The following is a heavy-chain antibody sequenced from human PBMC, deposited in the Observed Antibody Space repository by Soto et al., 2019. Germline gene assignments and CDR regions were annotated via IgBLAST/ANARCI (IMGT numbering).Heavy chain of an antibody. CDR1: SGSISSSNW. CDR2: IYHSGST. CDR3: ARGYCSGGSCYDYFDY. D-gene: IGHD2-15*01. J-gene: IGHJ4*02. Sequence: SETLSLTCAVSSGSISSSNWWSWVRQPPGKGLEWIGEIYHSGSTNYNPSLKSRVTISVDKSKNQFSLKLSSVTAADTAVYYCARGYCSGGSCYDYFDYWGQGTLVTVSS. V-gene: IGHV4-4*02.